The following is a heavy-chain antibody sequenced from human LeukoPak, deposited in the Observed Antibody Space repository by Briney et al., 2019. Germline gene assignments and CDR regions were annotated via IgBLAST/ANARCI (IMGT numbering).Heavy chain of an antibody. D-gene: IGHD2-15*01. CDR3: ARVSGYSWYSFGYFDY. V-gene: IGHV3-11*01. J-gene: IGHJ4*02. CDR2: ISSSGSTI. CDR1: GFTFSDYY. Sequence: GGSLRLSCAASGFTFSDYYMSWIRQAPGKGLEWVSYISSSGSTIYYADSVKGRFTISRDNSKNTLYLQMNSLRAEDTAVYYCARVSGYSWYSFGYFDYWGQGTLVTVSS.